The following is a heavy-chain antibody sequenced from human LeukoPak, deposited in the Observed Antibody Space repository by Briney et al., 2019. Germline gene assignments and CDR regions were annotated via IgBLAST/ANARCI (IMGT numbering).Heavy chain of an antibody. CDR1: GYTFTGYY. D-gene: IGHD2-21*02. Sequence: ASVKVSCKASGYTFTGYYMHWVRQAPGQGLEWMGIINPSGGSTSYAQKFQGRVTMTRDMSTSTVYMELSSLRSEDTAVYYCARESLLGGDYPGFDPWGQGTLVTVSS. V-gene: IGHV1-46*01. J-gene: IGHJ5*02. CDR3: ARESLLGGDYPGFDP. CDR2: INPSGGST.